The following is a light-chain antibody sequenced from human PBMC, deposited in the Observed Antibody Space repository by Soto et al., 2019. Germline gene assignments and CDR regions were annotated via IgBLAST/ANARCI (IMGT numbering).Light chain of an antibody. CDR2: TNN. Sequence: QSVLTQPPSVSGAPGQRVTISCTGNSSNIGAGYHVHWYQQLPGTAPKLLIYTNNNRPSGVPDRFSGSRSGTSASLAITGLQAEDEDDYYCSSYEGSSNALGNGTKLT. J-gene: IGLJ1*01. CDR1: SSNIGAGYH. V-gene: IGLV1-40*01. CDR3: SSYEGSSNA.